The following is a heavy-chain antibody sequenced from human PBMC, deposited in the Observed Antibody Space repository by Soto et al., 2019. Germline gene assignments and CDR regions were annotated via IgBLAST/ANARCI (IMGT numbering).Heavy chain of an antibody. CDR3: ARVRCGSTRCLRLDY. CDR2: IYYSGNS. Sequence: QVQLQESGPGLVKPSQTLSLTCTVSGGSISSSGYYWSWIRQRPGKGLEWIGYIYYSGNSHYNPSLRSRVILSLITSQNQFSLKLNSVSAADTAVYYCARVRCGSTRCLRLDYWGQGTLVTVSS. V-gene: IGHV4-31*03. CDR1: GGSISSSGYY. D-gene: IGHD2-2*01. J-gene: IGHJ4*02.